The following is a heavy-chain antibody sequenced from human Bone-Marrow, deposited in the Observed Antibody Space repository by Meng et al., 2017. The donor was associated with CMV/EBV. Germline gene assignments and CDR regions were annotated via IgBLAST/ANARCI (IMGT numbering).Heavy chain of an antibody. CDR3: AKDDDTIFGRNDAFDI. Sequence: GESLKISCAASGFTFSSYEMNWVRQAPGKGLEWVSYISSSGSTIYYADSVKGRFTISRDNAKNSLYLQMNSLRAEDTALYYCAKDDDTIFGRNDAFDIWGQGTMVTVSS. CDR1: GFTFSSYE. J-gene: IGHJ3*02. V-gene: IGHV3-48*03. D-gene: IGHD3-3*01. CDR2: ISSSGSTI.